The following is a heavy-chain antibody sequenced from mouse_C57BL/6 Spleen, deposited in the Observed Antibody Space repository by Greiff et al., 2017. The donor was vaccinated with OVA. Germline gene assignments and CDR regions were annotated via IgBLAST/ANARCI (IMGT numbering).Heavy chain of an antibody. CDR3: ARPSITTVVAHWYFDV. D-gene: IGHD1-1*01. Sequence: EVQLVESGPELVKPGASVKISCKASGYSFTDYNMNWVKQSNGKSLEWIGVINPNYGTTSYNQKFKGKATLTVDQSSSTAYMQLNSLTSEDSAVYYCARPSITTVVAHWYFDVWGTGTTVTVSS. J-gene: IGHJ1*03. CDR2: INPNYGTT. CDR1: GYSFTDYN. V-gene: IGHV1-39*01.